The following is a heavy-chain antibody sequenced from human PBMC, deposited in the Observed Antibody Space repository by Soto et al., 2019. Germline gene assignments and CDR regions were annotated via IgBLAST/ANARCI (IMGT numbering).Heavy chain of an antibody. CDR2: ISSDGSST. CDR1: GFSFSDYG. CDR3: VRGEGGWETY. V-gene: IGHV3-74*01. D-gene: IGHD6-19*01. J-gene: IGHJ4*02. Sequence: GGSLRLSCVASGFSFSDYGMSWVRQTPGKTLVWVSRISSDGSSTTYADSVKGRFTISRDNAKNTLYLQMNSLRAEDTAVYYCVRGEGGWETYWGQGTLVTVSS.